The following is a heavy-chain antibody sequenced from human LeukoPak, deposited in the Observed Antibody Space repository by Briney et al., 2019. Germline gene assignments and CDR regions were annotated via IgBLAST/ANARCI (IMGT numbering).Heavy chain of an antibody. CDR1: GGTFSSYA. CDR2: IIPIFGTA. Sequence: SVKVSCKASGGTFSSYAISCVRQAPGQGLEWMGGIIPIFGTANYAQKFQGRVTITADESTSTAYMELSSLRSEDTAVYYCARDWSSYYDSGGYSAFEYWGQGTLVTVSS. V-gene: IGHV1-69*13. CDR3: ARDWSSYYDSGGYSAFEY. D-gene: IGHD3-22*01. J-gene: IGHJ4*02.